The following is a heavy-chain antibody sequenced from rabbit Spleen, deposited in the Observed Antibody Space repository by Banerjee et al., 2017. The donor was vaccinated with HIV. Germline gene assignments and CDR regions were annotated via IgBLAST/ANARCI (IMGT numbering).Heavy chain of an antibody. CDR3: ARDTSTSFSTYGMDL. Sequence: EQLEESGGGLVKPEGSLTLTCKASGVSFSSSSYMCWVRQAPGKGLEWIGCINTITGKTLYATWAKGRFTISRASSTTVFLQMTRLTAADTATYFCARDTSTSFSTYGMDLWGPGTLVTVS. V-gene: IGHV1S45*01. CDR2: INTITGKT. CDR1: GVSFSSSSY. D-gene: IGHD1-1*01. J-gene: IGHJ6*01.